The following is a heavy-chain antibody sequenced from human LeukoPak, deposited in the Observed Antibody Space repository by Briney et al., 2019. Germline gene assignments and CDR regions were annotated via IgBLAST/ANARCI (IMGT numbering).Heavy chain of an antibody. CDR3: ARDSVAEDYYYGMDV. V-gene: IGHV3-23*01. J-gene: IGHJ6*02. Sequence: GGSLRLSCAASGFTFSSYAMSWVRQAPGKGLEWVSAISGSGGSTYYADSVKGRFTISRDNSKNTLYLQMNSLRAEDTAVYYCARDSVAEDYYYGMDVWGQGTTVTVSS. CDR2: ISGSGGST. CDR1: GFTFSSYA. D-gene: IGHD6-19*01.